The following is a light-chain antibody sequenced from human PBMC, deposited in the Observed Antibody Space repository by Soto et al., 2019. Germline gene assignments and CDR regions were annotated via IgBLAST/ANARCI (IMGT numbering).Light chain of an antibody. Sequence: QSVLPHHASPPGSPGQSSTVTCTGTSRDIGAYDYVSWFQQHPGKAPNLMISEVNHRPSGVSNRFSGSKSGNTAYLTISGLQVEDEAEYFCSSFTATSTHVFGTGTKVTGL. CDR2: EVN. CDR3: SSFTATSTHV. J-gene: IGLJ1*01. V-gene: IGLV2-14*01. CDR1: SRDIGAYDY.